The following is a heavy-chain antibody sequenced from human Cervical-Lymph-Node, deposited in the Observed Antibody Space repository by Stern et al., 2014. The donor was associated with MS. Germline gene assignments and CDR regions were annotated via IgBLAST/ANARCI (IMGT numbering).Heavy chain of an antibody. CDR1: GFTFNNYA. J-gene: IGHJ4*02. CDR3: AKDRRGD. D-gene: IGHD3-10*01. CDR2: ISPGGSYT. V-gene: IGHV3-23*04. Sequence: EVQLVESGGGLVQPGGSLRLSCAASGFTFNNYAMNLVRQVPGKGLEWVSAISPGGSYTYYADSVKGRFTISRDNSTNTVYLQMNSLRAEDSAVYYCAKDRRGDWGQGTLVTVSS.